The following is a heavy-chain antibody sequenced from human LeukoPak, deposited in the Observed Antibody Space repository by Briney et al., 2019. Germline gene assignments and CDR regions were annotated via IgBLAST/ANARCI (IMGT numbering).Heavy chain of an antibody. CDR2: VSSSGVST. CDR1: GLTFTSCA. CDR3: AKRGSGWYWDDY. V-gene: IGHV3-23*01. D-gene: IGHD6-19*01. J-gene: IGHJ4*02. Sequence: GGSLRLSCAASGLTFTSCAMSWVRQAPGKGLEWVSGVSSSGVSTNYADSVKGRFTISRDNSKNTLYLQMNSLTAEDTAVYYCAKRGSGWYWDDYWGQGTLVTVSS.